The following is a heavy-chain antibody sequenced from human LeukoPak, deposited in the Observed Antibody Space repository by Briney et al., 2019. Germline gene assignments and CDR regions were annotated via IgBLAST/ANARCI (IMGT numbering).Heavy chain of an antibody. V-gene: IGHV1-69*13. CDR1: GYTFTSCY. J-gene: IGHJ2*01. CDR3: ARDRGYWYFDL. CDR2: IIPIFGTA. D-gene: IGHD3-10*01. Sequence: ASVKVSCKASGYTFTSCYMHWVRQAPGQGLEWMGGIIPIFGTANYAQKFQGRVTITADESTSTAYMELSSLRSEDTAVYYCARDRGYWYFDLWGRGTLVTVSS.